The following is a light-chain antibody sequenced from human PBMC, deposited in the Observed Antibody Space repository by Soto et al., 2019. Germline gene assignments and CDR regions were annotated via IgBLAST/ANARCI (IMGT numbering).Light chain of an antibody. CDR2: AAS. CDR1: QTSSTW. Sequence: DIRMTQSPSPLSASIGDRVTITCRASQTSSTWVAWYQQKPGKAPKLLIYAASSLQRGVPSRFSGSGSGTDFTLTISSLQSEDVATYYCQQSYSTPHTFGQGKRLEIK. V-gene: IGKV1-39*01. J-gene: IGKJ5*01. CDR3: QQSYSTPHT.